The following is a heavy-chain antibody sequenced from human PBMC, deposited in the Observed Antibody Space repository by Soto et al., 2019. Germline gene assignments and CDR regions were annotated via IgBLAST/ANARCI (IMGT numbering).Heavy chain of an antibody. Sequence: PGESLKISCKGSGYSFTSYWIGWVRQMPGKGLEWMGIIYPGDSDTRYSPSFQGQVTISADKSISTAYLQWSSLKASDTAMYYCARRGKDGYNYHYYGMDVWGQGTPVTVSS. CDR2: IYPGDSDT. D-gene: IGHD5-12*01. V-gene: IGHV5-51*01. CDR3: ARRGKDGYNYHYYGMDV. CDR1: GYSFTSYW. J-gene: IGHJ6*02.